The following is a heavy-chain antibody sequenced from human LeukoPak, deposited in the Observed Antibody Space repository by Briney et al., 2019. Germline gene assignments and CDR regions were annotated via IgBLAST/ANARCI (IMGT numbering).Heavy chain of an antibody. CDR3: ARSWIQLWSFDY. CDR1: GFTFSSYA. D-gene: IGHD5-18*01. V-gene: IGHV3-30-3*01. J-gene: IGHJ4*02. Sequence: PGRSLRLSCAASGFTFSSYAMHWVRQAPGKGLEWVAVISYDGSNKYYADSVKGRFTISRDNSKNTLYLQMNSLRAEDTAVYYCARSWIQLWSFDYWGQGTLVTVSS. CDR2: ISYDGSNK.